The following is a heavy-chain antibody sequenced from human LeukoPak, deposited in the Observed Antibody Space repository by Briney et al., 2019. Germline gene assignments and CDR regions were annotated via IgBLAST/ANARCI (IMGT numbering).Heavy chain of an antibody. CDR3: ARTYTAMVPYYFDY. J-gene: IGHJ4*02. V-gene: IGHV2-70*11. Sequence: SGPTLVNPTQTLTLTCTFSGFSLSNSGMCVSWIRQPPGKALEWLARIDWDDDKYYSTSLKTRLTISKDTSKNQVVLTMTNMDPVDTATYYCARTYTAMVPYYFDYWGQGTLVTVSS. CDR1: GFSLSNSGMC. CDR2: IDWDDDK. D-gene: IGHD5-18*01.